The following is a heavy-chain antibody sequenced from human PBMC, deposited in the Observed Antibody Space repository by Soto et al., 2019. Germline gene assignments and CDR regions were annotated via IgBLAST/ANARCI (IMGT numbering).Heavy chain of an antibody. D-gene: IGHD1-26*01. CDR2: ISYDGSNK. CDR3: ANGLVGATQPWDYYYDGMDV. Sequence: QVQLVESGGGVVQPGRSLRLSCAASGFTFSSYGMHWVRQAPGKGLEWVAVISYDGSNKYYADSVKGRFTISRDNSKNTLYLQMNSLRAEDTAVYYCANGLVGATQPWDYYYDGMDVWGQGTTVTVSS. V-gene: IGHV3-30*18. CDR1: GFTFSSYG. J-gene: IGHJ6*02.